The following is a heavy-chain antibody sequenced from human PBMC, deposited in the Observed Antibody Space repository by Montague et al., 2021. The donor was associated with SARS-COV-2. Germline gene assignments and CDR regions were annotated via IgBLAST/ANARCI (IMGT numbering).Heavy chain of an antibody. CDR1: GGSISSSSYY. V-gene: IGHV4-39*01. Sequence: SETLSLTCTVSGGSISSSSYYWGWIRQPPGKGLEWIGSIYYSGSTYYNPSLKSRVTISVDTSKNQFSLKLSSVTAADTAVYYCARHGLAGITIFGVVTPSAGFDIWGQGTMVTVSS. CDR2: IYYSGST. CDR3: ARHGLAGITIFGVVTPSAGFDI. J-gene: IGHJ3*02. D-gene: IGHD3-3*01.